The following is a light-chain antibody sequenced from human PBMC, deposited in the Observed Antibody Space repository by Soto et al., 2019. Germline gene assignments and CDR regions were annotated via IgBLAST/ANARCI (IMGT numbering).Light chain of an antibody. J-gene: IGLJ1*01. Sequence: QSVLTQPASVSGSPGQSITISSTRTSSDVGSYNFVSWYQQHPGKVPKVMIYEVSKRPSGVSDRFSGSKSGNTASLTISGLHAEDEADYYCCADAGRSTYVFGTGTKVTLL. CDR3: CADAGRSTYV. CDR1: SSDVGSYNF. V-gene: IGLV2-23*02. CDR2: EVS.